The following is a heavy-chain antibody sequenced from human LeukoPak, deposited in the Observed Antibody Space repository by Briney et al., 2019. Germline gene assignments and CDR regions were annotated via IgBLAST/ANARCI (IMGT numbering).Heavy chain of an antibody. D-gene: IGHD4-17*01. CDR2: ISSSSTI. V-gene: IGHV3-48*01. CDR3: ARDRNYGDYEFDY. CDR1: GFTFSSYS. Sequence: GGSLRLSCAASGFTFSSYSMNWVRQAPGKGLEWVSYISSSSTIYYADSVKGRFTISRDNAKNSLYLQMNSLRAEDTAVYYCARDRNYGDYEFDYWGQGTLVTVSS. J-gene: IGHJ4*02.